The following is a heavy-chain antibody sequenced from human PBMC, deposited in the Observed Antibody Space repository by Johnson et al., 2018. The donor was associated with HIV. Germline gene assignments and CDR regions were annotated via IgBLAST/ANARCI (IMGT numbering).Heavy chain of an antibody. CDR3: ARDRPYYYGSGDAFDI. J-gene: IGHJ3*02. D-gene: IGHD3-10*01. CDR2: INWNGGST. CDR1: GFTFDDYG. V-gene: IGHV3-20*04. Sequence: VQLVESGGGVVQPGGSLRLSCAASGFTFDDYGMSWVHQAPGKGLEWVSGINWNGGSTGYADSVKGRFTISRDNSKNTLYLQMNSLRAEDTAVYYCARDRPYYYGSGDAFDIWGQGTMVTVSS.